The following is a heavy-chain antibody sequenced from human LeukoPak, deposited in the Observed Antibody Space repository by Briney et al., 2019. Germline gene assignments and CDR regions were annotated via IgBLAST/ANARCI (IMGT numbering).Heavy chain of an antibody. D-gene: IGHD6-13*01. J-gene: IGHJ4*02. Sequence: GGSLRLSCSASGFTFSSYAMHWVRQAPGKGLEYVSAISSNGGSTYYADSVEGRFTISRDNSKNTLYLQMSSLRAEDTAVYYCVKDRAYSSSWFDYWGQGTLVTVSS. CDR3: VKDRAYSSSWFDY. V-gene: IGHV3-64D*06. CDR1: GFTFSSYA. CDR2: ISSNGGST.